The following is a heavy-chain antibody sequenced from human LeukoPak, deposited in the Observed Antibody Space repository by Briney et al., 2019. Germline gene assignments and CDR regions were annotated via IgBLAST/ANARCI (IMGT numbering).Heavy chain of an antibody. CDR2: IIPIFGTA. J-gene: IGHJ5*02. Sequence: SVKVSCKASGYTLTTHYIHWVRQAPGQGLEWMGGIIPIFGTANYAQKFQGRVTITTDESTSTAYMELSSLRSEDTAVYYCARDRAWRSWFDPWGQGTLVTVSS. V-gene: IGHV1-69*05. CDR1: GYTLTTHY. CDR3: ARDRAWRSWFDP. D-gene: IGHD3-10*01.